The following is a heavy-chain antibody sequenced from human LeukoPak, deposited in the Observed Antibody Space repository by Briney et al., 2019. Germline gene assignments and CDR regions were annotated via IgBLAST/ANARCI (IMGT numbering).Heavy chain of an antibody. CDR1: GFTFSSYA. CDR2: ISGSGGST. V-gene: IGHV3-23*01. CDR3: ARCGSSGWFDY. Sequence: PGGSLRLSCAASGFTFSSYAMSWVRQAPGKGLEWVSAISGSGGSTYYADSVKGRFTISRDISKNTLFLQMNSLRADDTAVYYCARCGSSGWFDYWGQGTLVTVSS. J-gene: IGHJ4*02. D-gene: IGHD6-19*01.